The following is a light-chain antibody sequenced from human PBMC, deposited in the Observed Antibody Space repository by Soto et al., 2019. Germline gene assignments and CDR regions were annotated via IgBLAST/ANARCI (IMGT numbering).Light chain of an antibody. Sequence: QSVLTQPPSVSETPGQRVTISCSGSSSNIGSNTVNWYRQLQETAPNLLIYSNTQRPSGVPDRFSGSKSGTSASLAISGLQYEDEADYYCAVWDASLNGCVFGTGTKLTVL. J-gene: IGLJ1*01. CDR2: SNT. CDR1: SSNIGSNT. V-gene: IGLV1-44*01. CDR3: AVWDASLNGCV.